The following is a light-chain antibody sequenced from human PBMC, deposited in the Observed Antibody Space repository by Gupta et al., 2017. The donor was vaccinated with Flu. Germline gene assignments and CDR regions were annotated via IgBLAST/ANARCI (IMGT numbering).Light chain of an antibody. V-gene: IGLV3-21*02. CDR3: QVYYSNTNFRV. J-gene: IGLJ3*02. CDR2: DDN. Sequence: GGNNSRSKSVHCYQQKPGQAPVLVVYDDNDRPSRIPERISGSNSGNTATLTISWGEAGDEADYPSQVYYSNTNFRVFGGGTKLTVL. CDR1: NSRSKS.